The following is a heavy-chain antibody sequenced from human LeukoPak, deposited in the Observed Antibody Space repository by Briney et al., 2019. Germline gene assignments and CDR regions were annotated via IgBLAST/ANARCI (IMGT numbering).Heavy chain of an antibody. CDR1: GFTFSSYA. V-gene: IGHV3-30-3*01. CDR3: ARDHRDSLSFDY. Sequence: PGRSLRLSCAASGFTFSSYAMHWVRQAPGKGLEWVAVISYDGSNKYYADSVKGRFTISRDNSKNTLYLQMNSLRAEDTAVYYCARDHRDSLSFDYWGQGTLVTVLS. CDR2: ISYDGSNK. J-gene: IGHJ4*02. D-gene: IGHD2-15*01.